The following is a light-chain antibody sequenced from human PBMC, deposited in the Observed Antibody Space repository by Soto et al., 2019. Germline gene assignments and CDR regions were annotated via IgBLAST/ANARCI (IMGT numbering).Light chain of an antibody. CDR1: QSVSTRS. V-gene: IGKV3-20*01. CDR3: QQYDSSPRT. J-gene: IGKJ1*01. CDR2: GAS. Sequence: EIVLTQSPGTLSLSPGXRATLSCRASQSVSTRSLAWYQQKPGQAPRLLISGASSRAADIPDRFSGSGSGTDFTLTINRLEPEDFAVYYCQQYDSSPRTFRQGTKVDIK.